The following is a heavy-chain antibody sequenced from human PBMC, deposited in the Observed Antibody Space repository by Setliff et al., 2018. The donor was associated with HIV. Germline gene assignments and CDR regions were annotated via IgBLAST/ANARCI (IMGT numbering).Heavy chain of an antibody. D-gene: IGHD2-21*02. CDR1: GFTFSSYS. CDR2: ISSSSSYI. CDR3: ATDPHRRDGYNFDS. Sequence: PGGSLRLSCAASGFTFSSYSMNWVRQARGKGLEWVSSISSSSSYIYYADSVKGRFTVSRDNTKRSLYLQMNSLRAEDTAVYYCATDPHRRDGYNFDSWGQGTLVTVSS. J-gene: IGHJ4*02. V-gene: IGHV3-21*04.